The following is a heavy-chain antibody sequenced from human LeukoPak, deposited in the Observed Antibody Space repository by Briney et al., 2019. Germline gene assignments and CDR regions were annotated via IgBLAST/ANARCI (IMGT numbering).Heavy chain of an antibody. D-gene: IGHD4-23*01. CDR1: GGSISSGSHY. J-gene: IGHJ4*02. CDR2: IFYSGTT. V-gene: IGHV4-39*02. Sequence: PSETLSLTCTVSGGSISSGSHYWGWIGQPPAKGLEWIGSIFYSGTTSYNPSLKSRVTISVDTSKNQFSLKLSSVTAADTAVYYCARETDYGGNPGFPDWGQGTLVTVSS. CDR3: ARETDYGGNPGFPD.